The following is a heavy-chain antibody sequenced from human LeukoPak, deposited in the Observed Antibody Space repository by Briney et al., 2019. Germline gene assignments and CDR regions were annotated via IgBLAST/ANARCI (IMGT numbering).Heavy chain of an antibody. Sequence: GGSLRLSCAASGFTFSSYAMSWVRQAPGKGLEWVSVISGSDGRTYYADSVKGRCTISRDNSKNTLYLQMNSLRDEDTAVYYCARARGHGGTWYSASDHWGQGTLVTVSS. CDR1: GFTFSSYA. J-gene: IGHJ4*02. CDR2: ISGSDGRT. V-gene: IGHV3-23*01. CDR3: ARARGHGGTWYSASDH. D-gene: IGHD2-15*01.